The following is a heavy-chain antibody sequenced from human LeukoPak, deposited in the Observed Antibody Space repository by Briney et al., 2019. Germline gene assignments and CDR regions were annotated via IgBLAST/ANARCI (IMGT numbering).Heavy chain of an antibody. CDR3: ARGANYVWGSYPKAFDY. Sequence: SETLSLTCAVYGGSFSGYYWSWIRQPPGKGLEWIGEINHSGSTNYNPSLKSRVTISVDTSKNQFSLKLSSVTAADTAVYYCARGANYVWGSYPKAFDYWGQGTLVTVSS. V-gene: IGHV4-34*01. J-gene: IGHJ4*02. CDR1: GGSFSGYY. D-gene: IGHD3-16*01. CDR2: INHSGST.